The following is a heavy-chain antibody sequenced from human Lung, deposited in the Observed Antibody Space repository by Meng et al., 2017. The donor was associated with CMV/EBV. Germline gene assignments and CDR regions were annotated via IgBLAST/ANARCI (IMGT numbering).Heavy chain of an antibody. V-gene: IGHV3-7*01. D-gene: IGHD4-17*01. CDR1: GSTSSDYW. CDR3: ARDPDYADVLDH. CDR2: IQKDGGEK. Sequence: GGSXRPXFAASGSTSSDYWMSWVRQTPGKGLEWVANIQKDGGEKNYVDSVKGRFTISRDNAKNSVYLQINNLRADDTAVYYCARDPDYADVLDHWGQGTLVTVSS. J-gene: IGHJ4*02.